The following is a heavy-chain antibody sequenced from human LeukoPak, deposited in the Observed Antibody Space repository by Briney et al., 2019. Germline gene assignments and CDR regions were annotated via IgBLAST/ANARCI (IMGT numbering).Heavy chain of an antibody. CDR1: GFTFSDYY. D-gene: IGHD3-22*01. CDR2: ISVRSNYI. Sequence: GGSLRLSCAASGFTFSDYYMTWIRQAPGKGLEWVSSISVRSNYIYYADSVRGRFPISRDDARDSLYLQMNSLRAEDTAVYYCVRLRRNSDTTGFYYYYDFWGQGTLVTVSS. J-gene: IGHJ4*02. V-gene: IGHV3-11*06. CDR3: VRLRRNSDTTGFYYYYDF.